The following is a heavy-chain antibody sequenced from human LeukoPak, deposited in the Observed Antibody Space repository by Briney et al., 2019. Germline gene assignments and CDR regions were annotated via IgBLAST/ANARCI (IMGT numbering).Heavy chain of an antibody. V-gene: IGHV1-8*02. Sequence: ASVKVSCKASGYTFTSYYMHWVRQATGQGLEWMGWMNPNSGNTGYAQKFQGRVTMTRDMSTSTVYMELSSLRSEDTAVYYCARGYYYDSSGWNWFDPWGQGTLVTVSS. CDR3: ARGYYYDSSGWNWFDP. D-gene: IGHD3-22*01. J-gene: IGHJ5*02. CDR2: MNPNSGNT. CDR1: GYTFTSYY.